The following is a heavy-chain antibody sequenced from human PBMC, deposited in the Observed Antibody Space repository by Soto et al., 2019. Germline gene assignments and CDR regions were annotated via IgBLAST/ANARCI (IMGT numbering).Heavy chain of an antibody. CDR2: IDPSDSQT. Sequence: GESLKISCKGSGYSFAGCWITWVRQKPGKGLEWMGRIDPSDSQTYYSPSFRGHVTISVTKSITTVFLQWSSLRASDTAMYYCARQIYDSDTGPNFQYYFDSWGQGTPVTVSS. J-gene: IGHJ4*02. D-gene: IGHD3-22*01. CDR3: ARQIYDSDTGPNFQYYFDS. CDR1: GYSFAGCW. V-gene: IGHV5-10-1*01.